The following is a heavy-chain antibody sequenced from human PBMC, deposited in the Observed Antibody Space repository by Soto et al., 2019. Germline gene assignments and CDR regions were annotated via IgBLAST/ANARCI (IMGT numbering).Heavy chain of an antibody. D-gene: IGHD2-15*01. Sequence: GGSLRLSCAASGFTFSSYAMSWVRQAPGKGLEWVSAISGSGGSTYYADSVKGRFTISRDNSKNTLYLQMNSLRAEDTAVYYCAKGGYCSGGSCGSFDYWGQGTLVTVSS. J-gene: IGHJ4*02. CDR2: ISGSGGST. CDR1: GFTFSSYA. V-gene: IGHV3-23*01. CDR3: AKGGYCSGGSCGSFDY.